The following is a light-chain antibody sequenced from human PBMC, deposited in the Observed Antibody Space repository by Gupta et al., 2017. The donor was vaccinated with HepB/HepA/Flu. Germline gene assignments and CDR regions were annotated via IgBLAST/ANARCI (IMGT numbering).Light chain of an antibody. CDR2: VTRVGGH. CDR1: SAHSTYA. V-gene: IGLV4-69*01. J-gene: IGLJ2*01. CDR3: RSWGAALHWI. Sequence: QLVLTQSPSASASLGASVKLTCTLSSAHSTYAIAWHQQQPEKGFRYSMRVTRVGGHTTGDGVPDLGSGASFGGERYTAPSRLQPQDNGTDGCRSWGAALHWIFGGGTKLTVL.